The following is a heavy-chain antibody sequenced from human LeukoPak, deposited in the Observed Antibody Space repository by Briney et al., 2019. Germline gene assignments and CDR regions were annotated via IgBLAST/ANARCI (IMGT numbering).Heavy chain of an antibody. V-gene: IGHV1-2*02. D-gene: IGHD2-2*01. J-gene: IGHJ4*02. CDR3: AREGSDQLSKDFDY. CDR1: GFTFTGHY. Sequence: ASMKVSCKSSGFTFTGHYIHWVRQAPGQGLEWMGYIGPRNSAASYAVKFQGRVTMTRDTSLSTAYMELSRLTSDDTAVYYCAREGSDQLSKDFDYWGQGTLVTVSS. CDR2: IGPRNSAA.